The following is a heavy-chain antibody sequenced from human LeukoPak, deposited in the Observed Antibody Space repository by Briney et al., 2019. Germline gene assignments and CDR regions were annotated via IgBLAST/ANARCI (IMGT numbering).Heavy chain of an antibody. V-gene: IGHV3-48*01. J-gene: IGHJ4*02. CDR2: LIVGNGNQ. Sequence: GGSLRLSCAASGFVFSSYSMNWVRQAPGKGLEWVSFLIVGNGNQHYADSVKGRFTISRDDAKNSLYLQMNSLRAEDTAVYYCARDRGYYNSSGYYSGLNYWGQGTLVTVSS. CDR3: ARDRGYYNSSGYYSGLNY. D-gene: IGHD3-22*01. CDR1: GFVFSSYS.